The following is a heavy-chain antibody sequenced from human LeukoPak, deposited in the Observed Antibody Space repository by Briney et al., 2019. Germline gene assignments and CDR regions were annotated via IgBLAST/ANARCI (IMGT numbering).Heavy chain of an antibody. V-gene: IGHV4-61*02. D-gene: IGHD1-1*01. CDR2: IYTSGST. CDR1: GGSISSGSYY. Sequence: SQTLSLTCTVSGGSISSGSYYWSWIRQPAGKGLDWTGRIYTSGSTNYNPYLKSRVTISVDTSKNQFSLKLSSVTAADTAVYYCARVARNWNDVGGWFDPWGQGTLVTVSS. CDR3: ARVARNWNDVGGWFDP. J-gene: IGHJ5*02.